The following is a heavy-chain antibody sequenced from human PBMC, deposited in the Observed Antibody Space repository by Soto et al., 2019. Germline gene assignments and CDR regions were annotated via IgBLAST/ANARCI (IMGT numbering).Heavy chain of an antibody. CDR2: IDPSDSQT. CDR1: GYSFAGYW. D-gene: IGHD1-26*01. Sequence: GESLKISCKGSGYSFAGYWITWVRQKPGKGLEWMGRIDPSDSQTYYSPSFRGHVTISATKSITTVFLQWSSLRASDTAMYYCHGRGRNXYSXHGXXXXXXXQXXXSITPVLLKWRRMRPSASAMYYFARQIYDSDTAPNFQYYFGSWVQGTPVTVSA. CDR3: HGRGRNXYSXHGXXXXXXXQXXXSITPVLLKWRRMRPSASAMYYFARQIYDSDTAPNFQYYFGS. V-gene: IGHV5-10-1*01. J-gene: IGHJ4*02.